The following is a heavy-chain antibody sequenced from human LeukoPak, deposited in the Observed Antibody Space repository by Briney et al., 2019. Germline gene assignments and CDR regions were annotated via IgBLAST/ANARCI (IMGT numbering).Heavy chain of an antibody. Sequence: ASVTVSCMASGYTFTGYYMHWVRQAPGQGLEWMGWINPNSGGTNYAQKFQGRVTITRDTSISTAYMELSRLRSDDTAVYYCARISPHYDFWSANHWGQGTLVTVSS. CDR1: GYTFTGYY. CDR3: ARISPHYDFWSANH. J-gene: IGHJ5*02. V-gene: IGHV1-2*02. D-gene: IGHD3-3*01. CDR2: INPNSGGT.